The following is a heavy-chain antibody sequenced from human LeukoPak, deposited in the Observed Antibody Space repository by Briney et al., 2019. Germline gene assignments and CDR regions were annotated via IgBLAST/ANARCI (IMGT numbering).Heavy chain of an antibody. CDR1: GYTFTNYG. J-gene: IGHJ4*02. V-gene: IGHV1-18*01. Sequence: GASVKVSCKASGYTFTNYGISWVRQAPGQGLEWMGWISAYNGKTNYAQKLQGTVTMTTDTSTSTAYMELRSLRSDDTAVYYWASSELLVQSGPSATFDYGGQGTLSTVS. CDR3: ASSELLVQSGPSATFDY. D-gene: IGHD1-26*01. CDR2: ISAYNGKT.